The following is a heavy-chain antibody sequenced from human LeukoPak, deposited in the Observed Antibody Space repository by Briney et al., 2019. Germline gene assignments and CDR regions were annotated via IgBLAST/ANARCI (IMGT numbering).Heavy chain of an antibody. CDR3: AKPDPIIVTYFDY. CDR1: GFTFSSYA. Sequence: PGGSLRLSCAASGFTFSSYAMSWVRQAPGKGLGWVSAISGSGGSTYYADSVKGRFTISRDNSKNTLYLQMNGLRAEDTAVYYCAKPDPIIVTYFDYWGQGTLVTVSS. CDR2: ISGSGGST. V-gene: IGHV3-23*01. D-gene: IGHD3-16*02. J-gene: IGHJ4*02.